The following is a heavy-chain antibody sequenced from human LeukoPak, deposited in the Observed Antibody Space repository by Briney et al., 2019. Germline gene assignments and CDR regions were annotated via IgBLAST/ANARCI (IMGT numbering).Heavy chain of an antibody. CDR2: ISGSGGST. Sequence: GGSLRLSCAASGFTFSSYGMSWVRQAPGKGLEWVSAISGSGGSTYYADSVKGRFTISGDNSKNTLYLQMNSLRAEDTAVYYCAKDATYYGYYLNFDYWGQGTLVTVSS. D-gene: IGHD3-22*01. CDR1: GFTFSSYG. CDR3: AKDATYYGYYLNFDY. V-gene: IGHV3-23*01. J-gene: IGHJ4*02.